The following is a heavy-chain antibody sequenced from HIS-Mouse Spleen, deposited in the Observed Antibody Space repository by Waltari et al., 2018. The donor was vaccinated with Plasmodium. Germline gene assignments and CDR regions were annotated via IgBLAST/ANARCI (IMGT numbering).Heavy chain of an antibody. Sequence: QVQLQQWGAGLLKPSETLSLPCAVSGGSFSGYYWRWSRQPPGKGLEWIGEINHSGSTNYNPSLKSRVTISVDTSKNQFSLKLSSVTAADTAVYYCARVTSSGVYWYFDLWGRGTLVTVSS. CDR3: ARVTSSGVYWYFDL. D-gene: IGHD3-3*01. J-gene: IGHJ2*01. CDR2: INHSGST. CDR1: GGSFSGYY. V-gene: IGHV4-34*01.